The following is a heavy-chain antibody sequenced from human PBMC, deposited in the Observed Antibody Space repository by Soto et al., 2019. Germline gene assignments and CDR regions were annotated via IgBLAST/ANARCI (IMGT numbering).Heavy chain of an antibody. D-gene: IGHD6-13*01. CDR2: IYPGDSDT. V-gene: IGHV5-51*01. CDR3: ARHGVAAASHYYYGMDV. Sequence: GESLKISCKGSGYSFTSYWIGWVRQMPGKGLEWMGIIYPGDSDTRYSPSFQGQVTISADKSISTAYLQWSSLKASDTAMYYCARHGVAAASHYYYGMDVWAQGTTVTVSS. CDR1: GYSFTSYW. J-gene: IGHJ6*02.